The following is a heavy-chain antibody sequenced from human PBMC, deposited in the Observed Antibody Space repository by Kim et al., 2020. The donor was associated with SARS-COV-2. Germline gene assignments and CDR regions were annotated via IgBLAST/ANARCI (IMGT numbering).Heavy chain of an antibody. CDR2: INAGNGNT. CDR1: GYTFTSYA. CDR3: ARGADDSGYYYNYYYYDIDV. J-gene: IGHJ6*02. V-gene: IGHV1-3*01. D-gene: IGHD3-22*01. Sequence: ASVKVSCKASGYTFTSYAMHWVRQAPGQRLEWMGWINAGNGNTKYSQKFQGRVTITRDTSASTAYMELSSLGSEATAVYYCARGADDSGYYYNYYYYDIDVWGQGTPVTVSS.